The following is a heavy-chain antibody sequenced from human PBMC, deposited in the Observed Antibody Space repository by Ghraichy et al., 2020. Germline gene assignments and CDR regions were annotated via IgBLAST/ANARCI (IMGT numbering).Heavy chain of an antibody. CDR2: ISGSGGST. J-gene: IGHJ4*02. CDR3: AKCSSIQLVGYDY. D-gene: IGHD6-6*01. V-gene: IGHV3-23*01. CDR1: GFTFSSYA. Sequence: GESLNISCAASGFTFSSYAMSWVRQAPGKGLEWVSAISGSGGSTYYADSVKGRFTISRDNSKNTLYLQMNSLRAEDTAVYYCAKCSSIQLVGYDYWGQGTLVTVSS.